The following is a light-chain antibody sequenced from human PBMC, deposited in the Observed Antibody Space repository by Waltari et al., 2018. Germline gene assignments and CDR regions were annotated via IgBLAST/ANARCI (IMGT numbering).Light chain of an antibody. Sequence: EIVLTQSPGSLSLSPGERAPLPCRASQSVSSRSLAWYQQRPGQAPRLLIYGASSRATGIPDRFSGSGSGTDFTLTISRLEPEDFAVYYCQQYGSSPGTFGQGTKVEIK. CDR2: GAS. CDR3: QQYGSSPGT. J-gene: IGKJ1*01. CDR1: QSVSSRS. V-gene: IGKV3-20*01.